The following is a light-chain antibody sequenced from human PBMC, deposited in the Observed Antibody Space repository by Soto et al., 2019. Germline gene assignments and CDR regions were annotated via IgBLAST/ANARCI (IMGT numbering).Light chain of an antibody. V-gene: IGLV2-14*03. CDR3: SSSTTINTDVV. Sequence: QSALTQPASVSGSPGQSITFSCTGTSSDIGAYNYVSWYQHHQGKAPQPLIYDVTERPSGVSDRFSGSKSGTTASRTISGLQAEDYSDYFCSSSTTINTDVVFGGGPQLTVL. J-gene: IGLJ3*02. CDR2: DVT. CDR1: SSDIGAYNY.